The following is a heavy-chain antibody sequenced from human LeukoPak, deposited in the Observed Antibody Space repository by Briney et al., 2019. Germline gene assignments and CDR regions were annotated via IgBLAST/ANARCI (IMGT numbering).Heavy chain of an antibody. CDR2: IRYDGSNK. V-gene: IGHV3-30*02. Sequence: GGSLRLSCAASGFGFSNFWMSWVRQAPGKGLEWVAFIRYDGSNKYYADSVKGRFTISRDNSKNTLYLQMNSLRAEDTAIYYCAKRSLSGSYLGFDYWGQGTLVTVSS. CDR3: AKRSLSGSYLGFDY. J-gene: IGHJ4*02. D-gene: IGHD1-26*01. CDR1: GFGFSNFW.